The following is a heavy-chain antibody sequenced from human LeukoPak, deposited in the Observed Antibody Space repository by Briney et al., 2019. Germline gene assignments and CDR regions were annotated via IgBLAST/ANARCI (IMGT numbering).Heavy chain of an antibody. CDR2: ISWNSGSI. D-gene: IGHD4-23*01. CDR1: GFTFDDYA. CDR3: AKDRYGGNSGYFQH. V-gene: IGHV3-9*01. Sequence: PGGSLRLSCAASGFTFDDYAMHWVRQAPGKGLEWVSGISWNSGSIGYADSVKGRFTISRDNAKNSLYPQMNSLRAEDTALYYCAKDRYGGNSGYFQHWGQGTLVTVSS. J-gene: IGHJ1*01.